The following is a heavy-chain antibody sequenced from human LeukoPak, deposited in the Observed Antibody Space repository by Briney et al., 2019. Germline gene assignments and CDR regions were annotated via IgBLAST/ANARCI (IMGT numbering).Heavy chain of an antibody. V-gene: IGHV1-2*02. CDR1: GYTFTGYY. D-gene: IGHD3-22*01. CDR3: ARTTESYDRSGYWVYYFDY. CDR2: INPNSGGT. Sequence: ASVKVSCKASGYTFTGYYMHWVRQAPGQGLEWMGWINPNSGGTNYAQKFQGRVTISVDTSKNQFSLKLSSVTAADTAVYYCARTTESYDRSGYWVYYFDYWGQGTLVTVSS. J-gene: IGHJ4*02.